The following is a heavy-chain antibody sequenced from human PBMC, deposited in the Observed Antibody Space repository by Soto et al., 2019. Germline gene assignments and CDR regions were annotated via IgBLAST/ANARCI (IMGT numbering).Heavy chain of an antibody. CDR1: GLTLSDHF. CDR2: TKDKARGYNT. Sequence: GGSLRLSCAASGLTLSDHFMDWVRQAPGKGLEWIGRTKDKARGYNTEVAASVKGRFSISRDDSKNSLYLQMNGLTSEDTAVYYCAKDNWGSYDLWGRGTLVTVSS. J-gene: IGHJ5*02. D-gene: IGHD3-16*01. CDR3: AKDNWGSYDL. V-gene: IGHV3-72*01.